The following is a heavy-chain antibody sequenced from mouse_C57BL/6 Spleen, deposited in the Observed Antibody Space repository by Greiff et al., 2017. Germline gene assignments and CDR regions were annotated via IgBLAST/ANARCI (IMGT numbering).Heavy chain of an antibody. D-gene: IGHD2-1*01. V-gene: IGHV7-1*01. CDR3: ARGLYGNYRYFDV. CDR2: SRNKANDYTT. J-gene: IGHJ1*03. Sequence: EVQGVESGGGLVQSGRSLRLSCATSGFTFSDFYMEWVRQAPGKGLEWIAASRNKANDYTTEYSASVKGRFIVSRDTSQSILYLQMNALGAEDTAIYYCARGLYGNYRYFDVWGTGTTVTVSS. CDR1: GFTFSDFY.